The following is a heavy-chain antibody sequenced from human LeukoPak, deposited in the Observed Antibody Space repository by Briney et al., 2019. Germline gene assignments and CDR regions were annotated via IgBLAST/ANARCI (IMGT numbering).Heavy chain of an antibody. J-gene: IGHJ4*02. Sequence: PSETLSLTCPVSGGSISSYYWSWIRQPPGKGLEWIGYIYYSGSTNYNPSLKSRVTISVDTSKNQFSLKLSSVTAADTAVYYCARARRQTYYFDYWGQGTLVTVSS. CDR2: IYYSGST. CDR3: ARARRQTYYFDY. V-gene: IGHV4-59*01. CDR1: GGSISSYY.